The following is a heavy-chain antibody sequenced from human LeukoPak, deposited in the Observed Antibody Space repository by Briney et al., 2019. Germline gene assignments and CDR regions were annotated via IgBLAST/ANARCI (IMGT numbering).Heavy chain of an antibody. Sequence: SETLSLTCTVSGGSISSGYYWGWIRQPPGKGLEWIGSIYHSGSTYYNPSLKSRVTISVDTSKNQFSLKLSSVTAADTAVYYCARDSSSWYNWFDPWGQGTLVTVSS. J-gene: IGHJ5*02. CDR1: GGSISSGYY. D-gene: IGHD6-13*01. CDR2: IYHSGST. V-gene: IGHV4-38-2*02. CDR3: ARDSSSWYNWFDP.